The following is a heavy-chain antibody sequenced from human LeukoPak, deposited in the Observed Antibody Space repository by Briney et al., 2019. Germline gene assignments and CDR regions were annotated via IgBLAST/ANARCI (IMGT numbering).Heavy chain of an antibody. CDR3: ARNFPPYYYYYMDV. CDR2: INHSGST. V-gene: IGHV4-34*01. CDR1: GGSFSGYY. J-gene: IGHJ6*03. Sequence: SETLSLTCAVYGGSFSGYYWSWIRQPPGKGLEWIGEINHSGSTNYNPSLKSRVTISVDTSKNQFSLKLSSVTAADTAVYYCARNFPPYYYYYMDVWGKGTKVTVSS.